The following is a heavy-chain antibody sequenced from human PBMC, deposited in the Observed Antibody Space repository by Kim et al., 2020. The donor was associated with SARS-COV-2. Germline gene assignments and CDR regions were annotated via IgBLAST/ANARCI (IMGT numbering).Heavy chain of an antibody. J-gene: IGHJ2*01. CDR2: TYYRSKWYN. CDR1: GDSVSSNSAA. D-gene: IGHD6-19*01. Sequence: SQTLSLTCAISGDSVSSNSAAWNWLRQSPSRGLEWLGRTYYRSKWYNDYAVSVKSRITINPDTSKNQFSLQLNSVTPEDTAVYYCARVCSSGWYTDWYFDLWGRGTLVTVSS. V-gene: IGHV6-1*01. CDR3: ARVCSSGWYTDWYFDL.